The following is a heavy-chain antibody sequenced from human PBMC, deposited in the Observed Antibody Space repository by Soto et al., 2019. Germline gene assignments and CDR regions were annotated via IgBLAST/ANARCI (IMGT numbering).Heavy chain of an antibody. D-gene: IGHD6-6*01. CDR2: INAGNGNT. J-gene: IGHJ3*02. CDR1: GYTFTSYA. CDR3: ARGSYSSSSDPAFDI. Sequence: QVQLVQSGAEVKKPGASVKVSCKASGYTFTSYAMHWVRQAPGQRLEWMGWINAGNGNTKYSQKFQGRVTITRDTSASTAFMELSSLRSEDTAVYYCARGSYSSSSDPAFDIWGQGTMVTVSS. V-gene: IGHV1-3*01.